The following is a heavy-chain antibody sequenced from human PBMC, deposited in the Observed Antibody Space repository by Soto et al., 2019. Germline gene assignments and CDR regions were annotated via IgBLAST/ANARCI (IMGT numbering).Heavy chain of an antibody. CDR2: ISSTAGRTS. CDR3: AKGVLSFHYGMEV. J-gene: IGHJ6*02. Sequence: GGSLRLSCATSGFTFNTYPMTWVRQAPGKGLEWVSSISSTAGRTSSYADSVKGRFAISRDFSDNTVYLQMNNLRVDDTAVYFCAKGVLSFHYGMEVWGQGXTVTVPS. D-gene: IGHD3-10*01. CDR1: GFTFNTYP. V-gene: IGHV3-23*01.